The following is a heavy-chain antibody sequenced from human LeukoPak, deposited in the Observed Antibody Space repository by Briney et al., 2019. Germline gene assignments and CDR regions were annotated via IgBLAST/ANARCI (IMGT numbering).Heavy chain of an antibody. CDR1: GFTFSRHW. CDR2: INSDASDT. V-gene: IGHV3-74*01. D-gene: IGHD2-2*01. J-gene: IGHJ4*02. Sequence: GGSLRLSCAASGFTFSRHWMHWVRQAPGKGLVWISRINSDASDTNYADSVKGRFTISRDNAKSTVYLQINSLRDEDTAVYYCARICSSTDCLIPDWGQGTLVTVSS. CDR3: ARICSSTDCLIPD.